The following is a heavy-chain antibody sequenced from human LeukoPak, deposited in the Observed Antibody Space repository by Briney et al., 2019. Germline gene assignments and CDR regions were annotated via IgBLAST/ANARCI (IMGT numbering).Heavy chain of an antibody. CDR1: GFTFSNYG. CDR3: AKDRHFEGSGSSTWEWDV. CDR2: ISGSGGST. V-gene: IGHV3-23*01. J-gene: IGHJ6*04. D-gene: IGHD3-10*01. Sequence: GGSLRLSCAASGFTFSNYGMNWVRQAPGEGLEWVSVISGSGGSTYYAVSVKGRFTISRDKSKNTLSLQMNILRAEDTAVYYCAKDRHFEGSGSSTWEWDVWGKGTTVTISS.